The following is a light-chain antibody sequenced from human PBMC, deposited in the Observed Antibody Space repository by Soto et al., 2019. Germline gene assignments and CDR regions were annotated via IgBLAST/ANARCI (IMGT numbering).Light chain of an antibody. V-gene: IGKV1-5*01. Sequence: DIQMTQSPSTLSASVGDRVTITCRASQSISSWLAWYQQKPGKAPKLLIYDASSLESGVPSRFSGSGSGTEFTPTISNLQPDDFATYYCQQYNSYWYTFGQGTKLEIK. CDR3: QQYNSYWYT. CDR2: DAS. CDR1: QSISSW. J-gene: IGKJ2*01.